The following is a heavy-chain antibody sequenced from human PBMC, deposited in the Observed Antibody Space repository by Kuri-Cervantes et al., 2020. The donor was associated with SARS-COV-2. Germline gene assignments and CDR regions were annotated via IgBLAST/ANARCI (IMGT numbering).Heavy chain of an antibody. V-gene: IGHV4-38-2*02. Sequence: SETLSLTCTVSGYSISSGYYWGWIRQPPGKGLEWIGSIYHSGSTYYNPSLKSRVTISVDTSKNQFSLKLSSVTAADTAVYYCARDHQDYPGYYYYMDVWGKGTTVTVSS. J-gene: IGHJ6*03. D-gene: IGHD3-16*01. CDR1: GYSISSGYY. CDR3: ARDHQDYPGYYYYMDV. CDR2: IYHSGST.